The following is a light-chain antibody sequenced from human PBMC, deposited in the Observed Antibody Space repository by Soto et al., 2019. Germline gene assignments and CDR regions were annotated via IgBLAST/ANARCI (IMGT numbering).Light chain of an antibody. CDR2: WAP. Sequence: DIVMTQSPDSVAVSLGERATIKCKSSQSVLYNSNNKNYLGWYQQKPGQPPKLLIYWAPTRESGVPDRFIGSGSGKDFTLTITGLQAEDVAGYYCQQYVHWPPVAFRQGTTVEIK. V-gene: IGKV4-1*01. J-gene: IGKJ1*01. CDR1: QSVLYNSNNKNY. CDR3: QQYVHWPPVA.